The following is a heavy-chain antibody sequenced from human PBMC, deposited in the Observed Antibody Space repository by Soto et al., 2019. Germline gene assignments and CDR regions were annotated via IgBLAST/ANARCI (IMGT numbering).Heavy chain of an antibody. D-gene: IGHD2-2*01. V-gene: IGHV3-23*01. Sequence: PGGSLRLSCAASGFTFSSYAMSWVRQAPGKGLEWVSAISGSGGGTYYADSVKGRFTISRDNSKNTLYLQMNSLRAEDTAVYYCAKDRSAARFYYYYGMDVWGQGTTVTVSS. CDR2: ISGSGGGT. J-gene: IGHJ6*02. CDR1: GFTFSSYA. CDR3: AKDRSAARFYYYYGMDV.